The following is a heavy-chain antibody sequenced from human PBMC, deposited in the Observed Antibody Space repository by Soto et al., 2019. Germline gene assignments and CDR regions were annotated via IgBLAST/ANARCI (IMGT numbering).Heavy chain of an antibody. V-gene: IGHV1-8*01. CDR2: MNPNSGNT. CDR1: GYTFTSYD. CDR3: AGVLVIEYYCYMDV. J-gene: IGHJ6*03. Sequence: QVQLVQSGAEVKKPGASVKVSCKASGYTFTSYDINWVRQATGQGLEWMGWMNPNSGNTGYAQKFQGRVTMTRNTSISTAYMELSSLRSEDSAVYYCAGVLVIEYYCYMDVWGKGTTVTVSS. D-gene: IGHD2-21*01.